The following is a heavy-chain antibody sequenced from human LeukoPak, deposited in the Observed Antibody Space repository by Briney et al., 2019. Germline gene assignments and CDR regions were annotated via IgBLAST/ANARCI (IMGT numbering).Heavy chain of an antibody. CDR1: GGSFSGYY. CDR2: INHSGST. J-gene: IGHJ4*02. Sequence: SETLSLACAVYGGSFSGYYWSWIRQPPGKGLEWIGEINHSGSTNYNPSLKSRVTISVDKSKNQFSLKLSSVTAADTAVYYCARGAATVTGGYYFDYWGQGTLVTVSS. CDR3: ARGAATVTGGYYFDY. D-gene: IGHD4-17*01. V-gene: IGHV4-34*01.